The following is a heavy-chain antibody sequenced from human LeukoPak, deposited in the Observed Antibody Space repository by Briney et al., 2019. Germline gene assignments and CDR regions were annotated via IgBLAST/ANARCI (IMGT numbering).Heavy chain of an antibody. CDR2: INHSGST. CDR1: GGSFSGYY. D-gene: IGHD6-19*01. J-gene: IGHJ6*02. Sequence: SETLSLTCAVYGGSFSGYYWSWIRQPPGKGLEWIGEINHSGSTNYNPSLKSRVTISVDTSKNQFSLKLSSVTAADTAVYYCARGLSGSSGWYTYYYYGMDVWGQGTTVTVSS. CDR3: ARGLSGSSGWYTYYYYGMDV. V-gene: IGHV4-34*01.